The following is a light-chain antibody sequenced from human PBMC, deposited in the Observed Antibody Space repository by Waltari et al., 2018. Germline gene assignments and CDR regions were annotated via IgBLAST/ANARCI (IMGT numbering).Light chain of an antibody. CDR3: QAWDSSTLYV. J-gene: IGLJ1*01. CDR2: HGS. V-gene: IGLV3-1*01. Sequence: SYELTQPHSVSVSPGQTASITCTGDKLGDKYACWYHEKPGQSPVLVIYHGSKRPSGRPEGFSGSNSANTATLTISGTQAIDEADYSRQAWDSSTLYVFGTGTKVTVL. CDR1: KLGDKY.